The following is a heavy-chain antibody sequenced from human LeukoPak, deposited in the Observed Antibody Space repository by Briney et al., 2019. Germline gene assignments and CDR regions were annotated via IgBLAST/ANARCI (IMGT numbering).Heavy chain of an antibody. Sequence: GGSLRLSCGASGFTFSRYTMNWVRQAPGKGLEWVASISTSSIYKYYGDPVKGRFTISRDNSRNSAYLQMDSLSPEDTAVYYCAKVSYDFWSGYPTFDYWGQGTLVTVSS. V-gene: IGHV3-21*01. J-gene: IGHJ4*02. CDR2: ISTSSIYK. CDR1: GFTFSRYT. CDR3: AKVSYDFWSGYPTFDY. D-gene: IGHD3-3*01.